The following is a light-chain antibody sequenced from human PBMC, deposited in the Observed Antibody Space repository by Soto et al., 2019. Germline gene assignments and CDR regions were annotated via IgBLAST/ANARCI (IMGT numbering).Light chain of an antibody. V-gene: IGKV1-5*01. Sequence: MTQSPSTLSASVGDRVTITCRASQSVSNWLAWYQQKPGKAPNLLIYDASSLESGVPSRFSGSGSGTEFTLTISSLQPDDFATYSCQQYTPNSRTFGQGTKVEIK. CDR3: QQYTPNSRT. CDR2: DAS. J-gene: IGKJ1*01. CDR1: QSVSNW.